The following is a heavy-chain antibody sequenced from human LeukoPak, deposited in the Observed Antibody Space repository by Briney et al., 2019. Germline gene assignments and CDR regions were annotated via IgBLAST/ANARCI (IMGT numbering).Heavy chain of an antibody. V-gene: IGHV4-31*03. Sequence: SETLSLTCTVSGGSITSGGYHWSWIRQHPGKGLEWIGYISYSGTTYYNPSLKSRLIISLDTSKNQLSLQLSSVTAADTAMYYCAVCKNGYSDNWGQGTQVTVSS. J-gene: IGHJ4*02. D-gene: IGHD2-8*01. CDR1: GGSITSGGYH. CDR3: AVCKNGYSDN. CDR2: ISYSGTT.